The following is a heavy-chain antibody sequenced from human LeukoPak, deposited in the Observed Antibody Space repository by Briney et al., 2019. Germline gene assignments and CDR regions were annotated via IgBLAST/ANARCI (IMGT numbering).Heavy chain of an antibody. V-gene: IGHV3-30*18. CDR1: GFTFSSHD. CDR3: AKATGYLL. CDR2: ISYDGGKK. D-gene: IGHD1-14*01. J-gene: IGHJ4*02. Sequence: GRSLRLSCAASGFTFSSHDMHWVRQAPGKGLEWVAIISYDGGKKDYADSVKGRFTISRDNSKNTLYLQMNSLRAEDTAVYYCAKATGYLLWGQGTLVTVSS.